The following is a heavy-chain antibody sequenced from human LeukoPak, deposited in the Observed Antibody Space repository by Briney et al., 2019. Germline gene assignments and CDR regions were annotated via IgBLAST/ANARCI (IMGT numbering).Heavy chain of an antibody. J-gene: IGHJ4*02. D-gene: IGHD3-22*01. V-gene: IGHV1-46*01. CDR2: INPSGGST. Sequence: GASVKVSCKASGYIFTSYNMNWVRQAPGQGLEWMGIINPSGGSTNYAQKFQGRVTMTTDTSTSTAYMELRSLRSDDTAVYYCARGDYYDSSGYSDASLFDYWGQGTLVTVSS. CDR1: GYIFTSYN. CDR3: ARGDYYDSSGYSDASLFDY.